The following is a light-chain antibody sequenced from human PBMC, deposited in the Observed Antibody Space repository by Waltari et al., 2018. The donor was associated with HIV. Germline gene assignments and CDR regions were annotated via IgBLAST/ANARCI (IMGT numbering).Light chain of an antibody. CDR1: TSDISDFNF. CDR2: EVY. Sequence: HSALTQPASVSGSPGPSITISCTGPTSDISDFNFVSWYQPSPGRPPKLIIFEVYSRPSGISDRFSGSKSGVTASLTISALRAEDEADYFCSSYSARGFVVFGGGTKVTVL. V-gene: IGLV2-14*01. CDR3: SSYSARGFVV. J-gene: IGLJ3*02.